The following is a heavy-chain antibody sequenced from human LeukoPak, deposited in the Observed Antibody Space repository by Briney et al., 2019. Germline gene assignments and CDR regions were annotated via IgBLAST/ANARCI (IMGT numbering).Heavy chain of an antibody. J-gene: IGHJ3*02. Sequence: GGSLRLSCAASGFTFSSYEMNWVRQAPGKGLEWVSYISSSGSTIYYADSVKGRFTISRDNAKNSLYLQMNSLRAEDTAVYYCARDEDGGGAFGAFDIWGQGTVVTVSS. D-gene: IGHD3-16*01. CDR3: ARDEDGGGAFGAFDI. CDR1: GFTFSSYE. CDR2: ISSSGSTI. V-gene: IGHV3-48*03.